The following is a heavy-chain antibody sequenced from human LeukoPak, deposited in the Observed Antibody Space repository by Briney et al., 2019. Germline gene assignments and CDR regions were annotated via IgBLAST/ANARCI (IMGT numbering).Heavy chain of an antibody. J-gene: IGHJ4*02. D-gene: IGHD5-12*01. V-gene: IGHV4-34*01. CDR1: GGSFSGYY. CDR2: INHSGST. Sequence: PSETLSLTCSVYGGSFSGYYWSWIRQPPGKGLEWIGEINHSGSTNYNPSLNSRVTISVDTSKNQFSLKLSSVTAADTAVYYCARGAGYSGYDLDYWGQGTLVTVSS. CDR3: ARGAGYSGYDLDY.